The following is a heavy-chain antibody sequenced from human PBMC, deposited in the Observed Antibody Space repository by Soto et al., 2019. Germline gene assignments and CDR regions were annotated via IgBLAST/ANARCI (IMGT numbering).Heavy chain of an antibody. Sequence: EVQLVESGGRLVQPGRSLRLSCVGTGLNFGDFAMHWVRQAPGKGLEWVSGITWNSRVLAYADSVKGRFTISRDNARNSLYLQMDSLRDEDTALYYCAKGRYEFWSPYYFDSWGQGTLVTVSS. CDR3: AKGRYEFWSPYYFDS. CDR1: GLNFGDFA. V-gene: IGHV3-9*01. D-gene: IGHD3-3*01. CDR2: ITWNSRVL. J-gene: IGHJ4*02.